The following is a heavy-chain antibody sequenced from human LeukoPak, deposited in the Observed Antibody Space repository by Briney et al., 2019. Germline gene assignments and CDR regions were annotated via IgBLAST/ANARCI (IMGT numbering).Heavy chain of an antibody. D-gene: IGHD3-22*01. Sequence: SETLSLTCTVSGGSISNYFWSCIRQPPGKGLEWIGYIYYSGSTKYNPSLKSRVTISVDTSKNQFSLTLSSVTAADTAVYYCARVHRYYYDSSGYYFGVFDIWGQGTMVTVSS. CDR2: IYYSGST. CDR1: GGSISNYF. CDR3: ARVHRYYYDSSGYYFGVFDI. J-gene: IGHJ3*02. V-gene: IGHV4-59*01.